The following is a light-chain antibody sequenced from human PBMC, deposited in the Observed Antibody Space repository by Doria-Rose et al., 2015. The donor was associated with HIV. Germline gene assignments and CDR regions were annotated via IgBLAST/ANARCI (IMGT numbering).Light chain of an antibody. CDR3: HQYGTSWT. CDR2: DGS. J-gene: IGKJ1*01. V-gene: IGKV3-20*01. CDR1: QSFSSTY. Sequence: TQSPGTLSLSPGERATLSCRASQSFSSTYLAWYQQQPGQAPSLLAYDGSTRATGIPDRFSASGSGTDFTPTINRLEPEDFALYYCHQYGTSWTFGQGTKVEI.